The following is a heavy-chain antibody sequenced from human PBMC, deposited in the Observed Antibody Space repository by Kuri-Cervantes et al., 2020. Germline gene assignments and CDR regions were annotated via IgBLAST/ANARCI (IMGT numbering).Heavy chain of an antibody. D-gene: IGHD3-10*01. J-gene: IGHJ4*02. V-gene: IGHV3-30*03. CDR3: ARARFPFDY. CDR1: GFTFSSYG. CDR2: ISYDGSNK. Sequence: GESLKISCAASGFTFSSYGMHWVRQAPGKGLEWVAVISYDGSNKYYADSVKGRFTISRDNSKNTLYLQMNSLRAEDTAVYYCARARFPFDYWGQGTLVTVSS.